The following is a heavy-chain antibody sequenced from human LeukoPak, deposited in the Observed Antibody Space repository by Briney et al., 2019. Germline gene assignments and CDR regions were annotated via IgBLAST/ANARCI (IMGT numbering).Heavy chain of an antibody. CDR1: GGTFSSYA. J-gene: IGHJ4*02. D-gene: IGHD1-26*01. CDR2: IIPIFGTA. Sequence: SVKLSCKASGGTFSSYAISWVRQAPGQGLEWMGRIIPIFGTANYAQKFQGRVTITTDESTSTAYMELSSLRSEETAVYYCARAQPGLELQAWGQGTLVTVSS. CDR3: ARAQPGLELQA. V-gene: IGHV1-69*05.